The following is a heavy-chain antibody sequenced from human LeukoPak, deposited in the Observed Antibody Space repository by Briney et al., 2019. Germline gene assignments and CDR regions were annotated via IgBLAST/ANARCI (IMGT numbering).Heavy chain of an antibody. J-gene: IGHJ4*02. CDR2: IKQDGSEK. CDR1: GFTFSSYG. D-gene: IGHD3-16*01. Sequence: PGRSLRLSCAASGFTFSSYGMHWVRQAPGKGLEWVANIKQDGSEKYYVDSVKGRFTISRDNAKNSLYLQMNSLRAEDTALYYCASGRQLGYWGQGTLVTVSS. V-gene: IGHV3-7*01. CDR3: ASGRQLGY.